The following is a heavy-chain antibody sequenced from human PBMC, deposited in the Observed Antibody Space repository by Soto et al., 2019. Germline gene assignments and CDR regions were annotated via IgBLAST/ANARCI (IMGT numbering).Heavy chain of an antibody. Sequence: SETLSLTCAVYGGSFSGYYWSWIRQPPGKGLEWIGEINHSGSTNYNPSLKSRVTISVDTSKNQFSLKLSSVTAADTAVYYCARGRRYCYDSSGYGKFDYWGQGTLVTVSS. V-gene: IGHV4-34*01. D-gene: IGHD3-22*01. CDR2: INHSGST. CDR1: GGSFSGYY. CDR3: ARGRRYCYDSSGYGKFDY. J-gene: IGHJ4*02.